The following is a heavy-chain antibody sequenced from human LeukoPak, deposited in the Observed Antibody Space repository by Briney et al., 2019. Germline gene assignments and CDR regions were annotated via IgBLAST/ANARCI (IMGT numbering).Heavy chain of an antibody. J-gene: IGHJ6*03. V-gene: IGHV1-69*05. Sequence: SVKVSCKASGGTFSSYAISWVRQAPGQGLEWMGGIIPIFGTANYAQKFQGRVTITTDESTSTAYMELSSLRSEDTAVYYCARGRAADLHYYYYMDVWGKGTTVTVSS. D-gene: IGHD2-15*01. CDR3: ARGRAADLHYYYYMDV. CDR2: IIPIFGTA. CDR1: GGTFSSYA.